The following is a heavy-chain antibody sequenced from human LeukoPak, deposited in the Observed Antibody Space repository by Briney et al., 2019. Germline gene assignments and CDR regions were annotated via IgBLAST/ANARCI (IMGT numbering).Heavy chain of an antibody. J-gene: IGHJ4*02. V-gene: IGHV3-15*01. Sequence: GGSLRLSCAASGFTFSNAWMSWVRQAPGKGLEWVGRIKSKTDDGTTDYAAPVKGRFTISRDDSKNTLYLQMNSLKTEDTAVYYCTTAAFRWGQGTLVTVSS. CDR3: TTAAFR. CDR1: GFTFSNAW. CDR2: IKSKTDDGTT. D-gene: IGHD6-25*01.